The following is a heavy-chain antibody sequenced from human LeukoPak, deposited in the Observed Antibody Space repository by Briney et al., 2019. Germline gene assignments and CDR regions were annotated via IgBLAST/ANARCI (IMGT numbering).Heavy chain of an antibody. V-gene: IGHV4-39*07. Sequence: SETLSLTCTVSGGSISSSSYYWGWIRQPPGKGLEWIGSIYYSGSTNYNPSLKSRVTISVDTSKNQFSLKLSSVTAADTAVYYCARALSSGWVDYWGQGTLVTVSS. D-gene: IGHD6-19*01. CDR3: ARALSSGWVDY. CDR2: IYYSGST. J-gene: IGHJ4*02. CDR1: GGSISSSSYY.